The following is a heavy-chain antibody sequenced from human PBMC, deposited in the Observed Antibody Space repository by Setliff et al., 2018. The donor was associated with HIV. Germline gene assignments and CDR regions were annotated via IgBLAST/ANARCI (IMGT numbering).Heavy chain of an antibody. D-gene: IGHD6-19*01. Sequence: SETLSLTCSVSGVSITSTHNYWSWIRQPPGKGLEWIGEINHSGSTNYNPSLKSRVTISVDTSKNQFSLKLSSVTAADTVVYYCARRSGWYDYWGQGTLVTVSS. CDR2: INHSGST. J-gene: IGHJ4*02. CDR3: ARRSGWYDY. CDR1: GVSITSTHNY. V-gene: IGHV4-39*07.